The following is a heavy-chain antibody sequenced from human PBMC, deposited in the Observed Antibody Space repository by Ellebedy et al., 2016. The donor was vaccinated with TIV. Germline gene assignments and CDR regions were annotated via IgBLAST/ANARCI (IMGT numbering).Heavy chain of an antibody. V-gene: IGHV5-51*01. Sequence: GGSLRLSCQGSGYSFINYWIGWVRQMPGKGLERMGIIYPGDSDTKYSPSFEGQVTISADKSISTAYLQWSSLQASDTGMYYCARRVVGASTHAFDIWGQGTMVTVSS. CDR2: IYPGDSDT. D-gene: IGHD1-26*01. CDR1: GYSFINYW. CDR3: ARRVVGASTHAFDI. J-gene: IGHJ3*02.